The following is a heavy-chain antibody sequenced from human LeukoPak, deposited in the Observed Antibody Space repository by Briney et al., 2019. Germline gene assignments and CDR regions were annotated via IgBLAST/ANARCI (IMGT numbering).Heavy chain of an antibody. CDR3: AKEQQWLVPFSHFDY. CDR1: GFTFSSYA. CDR2: MSGSGGST. J-gene: IGHJ4*02. V-gene: IGHV3-23*01. D-gene: IGHD6-19*01. Sequence: GGSLRLSCAASGFTFSSYAMTWVRQGPGKGLEWVSLMSGSGGSTNHADSVKGRFTISRDNSKNTLYLQMNSLRAEDTAVYYCAKEQQWLVPFSHFDYWGQGTLVTVSS.